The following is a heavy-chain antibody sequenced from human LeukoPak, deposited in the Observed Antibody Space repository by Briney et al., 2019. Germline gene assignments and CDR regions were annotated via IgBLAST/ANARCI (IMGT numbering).Heavy chain of an antibody. V-gene: IGHV4-34*01. CDR2: INHSGST. J-gene: IGHJ4*02. Sequence: SETLSLTCAVYGGSFSGYYWSWIRQPPGKGLEWIGEINHSGSTNYNPSLKSRVTISVDTSKNQFSLKLNSVTAADTAVYYCARLYDSSAYHADHFDYWGQGTLVTVSS. CDR1: GGSFSGYY. D-gene: IGHD3-22*01. CDR3: ARLYDSSAYHADHFDY.